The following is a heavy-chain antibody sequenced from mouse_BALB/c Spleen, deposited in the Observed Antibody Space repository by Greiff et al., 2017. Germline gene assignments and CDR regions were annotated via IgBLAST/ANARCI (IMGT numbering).Heavy chain of an antibody. D-gene: IGHD2-14*01. CDR2: ISYSGST. CDR1: GYSITSDYA. J-gene: IGHJ4*01. CDR3: AREGNYYRYGDY. Sequence: EVKLQESGPGLVKPSQSLSLTCTVTGYSITSDYAWNWIRQFPGNKLEWMGYISYSGSTSYNPSLKSRISITRDTSKNQFFLQLNPVTTEDTATYYCAREGNYYRYGDYWGQGTSVTVSS. V-gene: IGHV3-2*02.